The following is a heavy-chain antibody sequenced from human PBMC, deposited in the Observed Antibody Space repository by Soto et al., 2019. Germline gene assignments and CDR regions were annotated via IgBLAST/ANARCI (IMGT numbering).Heavy chain of an antibody. CDR3: ARDLAALRDYYYYMDV. CDR1: GGTFSSYT. CDR2: IIPILGIA. J-gene: IGHJ6*03. D-gene: IGHD6-6*01. Sequence: SVKVSCKASGGTFSSYTISWVRQAPGQGLEWMGRIIPILGIANYAQKFQGRVTITADKSTSTAYMELSSLRSEDTAVYYCARDLAALRDYYYYMDVWGKGTTVTVSS. V-gene: IGHV1-69*04.